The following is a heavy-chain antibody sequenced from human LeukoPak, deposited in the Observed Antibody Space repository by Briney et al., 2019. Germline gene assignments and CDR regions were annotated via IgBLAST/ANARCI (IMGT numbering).Heavy chain of an antibody. CDR3: ARDRGSSGYYPEYFQH. CDR1: GVSVNSGSYY. J-gene: IGHJ1*01. Sequence: SETLSLTCTVSGVSVNSGSYYWNWIRQPPGKGLEWIGYIYYSGSTNYNPSLKSRVTISVDTSKNQSSLKLSSVTPADTAVYYCARDRGSSGYYPEYFQHWGQGTLVTVSS. V-gene: IGHV4-61*01. CDR2: IYYSGST. D-gene: IGHD3-22*01.